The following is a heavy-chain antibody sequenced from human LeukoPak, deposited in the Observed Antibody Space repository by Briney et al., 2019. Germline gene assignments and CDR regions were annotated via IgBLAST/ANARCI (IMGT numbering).Heavy chain of an antibody. D-gene: IGHD7-27*01. CDR2: IYYSGST. Sequence: SETLSLTCTASGGSISSYYWSWIRQPPGKGLEWIGYIYYSGSTNYNPSLKSRVTISVDTSKNQFSLKLSSVTAADTAVYYCARHTGGWGSSDYWGQGTLVTVSS. V-gene: IGHV4-59*08. CDR1: GGSISSYY. CDR3: ARHTGGWGSSDY. J-gene: IGHJ4*02.